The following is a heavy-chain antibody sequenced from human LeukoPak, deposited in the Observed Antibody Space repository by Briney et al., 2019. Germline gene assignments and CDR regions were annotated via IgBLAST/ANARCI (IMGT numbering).Heavy chain of an antibody. J-gene: IGHJ5*02. CDR2: INPNSGGT. Sequence: ASVKVSCKASGYTFTGYYMHWVRQAPGQGLEWMGWINPNSGGTNYAQKFQGRVTMTRDTSISTAYMELSRLRSDDTAVYYCARGLGFGELAWFDPWGQGTLVTVSS. D-gene: IGHD3-10*01. CDR3: ARGLGFGELAWFDP. CDR1: GYTFTGYY. V-gene: IGHV1-2*02.